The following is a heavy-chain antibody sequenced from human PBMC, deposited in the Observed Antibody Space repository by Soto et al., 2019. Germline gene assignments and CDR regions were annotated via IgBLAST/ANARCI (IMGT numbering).Heavy chain of an antibody. CDR2: ISGSGGST. CDR3: ALTAASRSSPPFVD. J-gene: IGHJ4*02. D-gene: IGHD1-26*01. CDR1: GFTFSSYA. V-gene: IGHV3-23*01. Sequence: GGSLRLSCAASGFTFSSYAMSWVRQAPGKGLEWVSAISGSGGSTYYADSVKGRFTISRDNSKNTLYLQMNSLRAEDTAVYYLALTAASRSSPPFVDWGQGTLVTVSS.